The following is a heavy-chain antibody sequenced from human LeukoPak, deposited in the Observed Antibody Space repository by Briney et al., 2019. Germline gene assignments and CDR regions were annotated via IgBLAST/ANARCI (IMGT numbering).Heavy chain of an antibody. Sequence: PGGSLRLSCAASGFTFSSYGMHWVRQAPGKGLEWVAVISYDGSNKYYADSVKGRFTISRDNSKNTLYLQMNSLRAEDTAVCYCATWGDYGADWGQGTLVTVSS. V-gene: IGHV3-30*03. CDR1: GFTFSSYG. CDR3: ATWGDYGAD. J-gene: IGHJ4*02. CDR2: ISYDGSNK. D-gene: IGHD4-17*01.